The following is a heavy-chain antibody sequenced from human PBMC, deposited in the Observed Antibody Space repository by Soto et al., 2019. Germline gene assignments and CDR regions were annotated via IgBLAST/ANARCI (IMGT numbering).Heavy chain of an antibody. CDR3: ARFVTDDWGAFDI. J-gene: IGHJ3*02. V-gene: IGHV4-34*01. D-gene: IGHD7-27*01. CDR1: GGSFSGYY. Sequence: SETLSLTCAVYGGSFSGYYWSWIRQPPGKGLEWIGEINHSGSTNYNPSLKSRVTISVDTSKNQFSLKLSSVTAADTAVYYCARFVTDDWGAFDIWGQGTMITVSS. CDR2: INHSGST.